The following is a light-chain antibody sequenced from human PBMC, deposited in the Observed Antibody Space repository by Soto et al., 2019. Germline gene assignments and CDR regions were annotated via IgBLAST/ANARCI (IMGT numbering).Light chain of an antibody. V-gene: IGKV3-20*01. CDR1: QSVSSSY. CDR3: QQYGSSPYT. J-gene: IGKJ2*01. CDR2: GAS. Sequence: EIVLTQSPGTLSLSPGERATLSCRASQSVSSSYLAWYQQKPGQAPRLLIYGASSRATGIPDRFSGSGSGTDFTLTISRREHEDFAVYYCQQYGSSPYTFGQGTKLEIK.